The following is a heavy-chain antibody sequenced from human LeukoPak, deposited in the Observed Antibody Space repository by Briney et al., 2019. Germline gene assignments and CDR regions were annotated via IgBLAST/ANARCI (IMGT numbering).Heavy chain of an antibody. CDR1: GFTFDDYA. J-gene: IGHJ6*02. CDR2: ITNGGSTI. CDR3: ARSIGLTGGGVDV. V-gene: IGHV3-11*01. Sequence: GGSLRLPCAASGFTFDDYAMHWVRQAPGKGLEWVSYITNGGSTIHHADSVKGRFTISRDNAKKTLYLQMNSLRAEDTAVYYCARSIGLTGGGVDVWGQGTTVTVSS. D-gene: IGHD3-9*01.